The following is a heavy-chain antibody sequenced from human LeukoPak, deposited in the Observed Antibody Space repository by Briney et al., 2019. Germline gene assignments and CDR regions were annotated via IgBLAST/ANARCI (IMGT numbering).Heavy chain of an antibody. CDR1: GFTFSSYA. CDR2: ISYDGSNK. J-gene: IGHJ4*02. CDR3: AKDRQRFGELLPFDY. D-gene: IGHD3-10*01. V-gene: IGHV3-30*04. Sequence: GRSLRLSCAASGFTFSSYAMHWVRQAPGKGLEWVAVISYDGSNKYYADSVKGRFTISRDNSKNTLYLQMNSLRAEDTAVYYCAKDRQRFGELLPFDYWGQGTLVTVSS.